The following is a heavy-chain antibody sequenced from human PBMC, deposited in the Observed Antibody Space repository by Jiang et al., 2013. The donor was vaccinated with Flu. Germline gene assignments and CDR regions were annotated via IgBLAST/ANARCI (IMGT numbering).Heavy chain of an antibody. CDR3: ARRLSRAAFGGFIIKGGFDI. D-gene: IGHD3-16*01. V-gene: IGHV4-59*08. J-gene: IGHJ3*02. CDR1: DASVSSYY. CDR2: LHHSGSS. Sequence: GPGLVKPSETLSLTCTVSDASVSSYYWGWIRQTPGKGLEWIGNLHHSGSSNYNPSLKSRVTTSVDTSKNQFALNLSSVTAADTAVYYCARRLSRAAFGGFIIKGGFDIWGQGTVVTVSS.